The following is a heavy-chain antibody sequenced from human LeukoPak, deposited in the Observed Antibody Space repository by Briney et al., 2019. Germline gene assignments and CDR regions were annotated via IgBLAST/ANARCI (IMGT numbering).Heavy chain of an antibody. D-gene: IGHD5-18*01. V-gene: IGHV3-11*01. Sequence: RGSLRLSCAASGFTFSDNYMTWVRQAPGKVLEWLSYISGNGAVIQYADSVKGRFTISRDNSKNTLYLQMNSLRAEDTAVYYCAKEKWIQLWSGDYFDYWGQGTLVTVSS. CDR2: ISGNGAVI. CDR3: AKEKWIQLWSGDYFDY. CDR1: GFTFSDNY. J-gene: IGHJ4*02.